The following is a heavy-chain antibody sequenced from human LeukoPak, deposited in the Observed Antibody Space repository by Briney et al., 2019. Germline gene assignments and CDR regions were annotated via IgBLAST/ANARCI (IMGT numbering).Heavy chain of an antibody. D-gene: IGHD6-19*01. CDR2: ISSDGRSA. Sequence: GGSLRLSCAASGFTFSSYWMHWVRQAPGKGLVWVSRISSDGRSASYADSVKGRFTISRDNSKNTLYLQMNSLRAEDTAVYYCAKDHYSSGWYLDYWGQGTLVTVSS. CDR3: AKDHYSSGWYLDY. CDR1: GFTFSSYW. J-gene: IGHJ4*02. V-gene: IGHV3-74*01.